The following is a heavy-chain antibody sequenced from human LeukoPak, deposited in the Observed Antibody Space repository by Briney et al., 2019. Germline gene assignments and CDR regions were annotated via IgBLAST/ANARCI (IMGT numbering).Heavy chain of an antibody. D-gene: IGHD3-3*01. CDR3: ARGSPAHYDFWSGYSSYDAFDI. CDR1: GGSISSYY. V-gene: IGHV4-59*01. Sequence: PSETLSLTCTVSGGSISSYYWSWIRQPPGKGLEWIGYIYYSGSTNYNPSLKSRVTISVDTSKNQFSLKLSSVTAADTAVYYCARGSPAHYDFWSGYSSYDAFDIWGQGKMVTVSS. CDR2: IYYSGST. J-gene: IGHJ3*02.